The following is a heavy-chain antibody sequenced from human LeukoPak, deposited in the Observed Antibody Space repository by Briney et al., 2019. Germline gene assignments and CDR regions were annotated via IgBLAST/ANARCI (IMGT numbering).Heavy chain of an antibody. D-gene: IGHD3-3*01. CDR2: IYTSGST. V-gene: IGHV4-61*02. J-gene: IGHJ6*03. Sequence: SETLSLTCTVSGGSISSGSYYWSWIRQPAGKGLEWIGRIYTSGSTNYNPSLKSRVTISVDTSKNQFSLKLSSVTAADTAVYYCARDHQFWSGYYYYYYMDVWGKGTTATVSS. CDR1: GGSISSGSYY. CDR3: ARDHQFWSGYYYYYYMDV.